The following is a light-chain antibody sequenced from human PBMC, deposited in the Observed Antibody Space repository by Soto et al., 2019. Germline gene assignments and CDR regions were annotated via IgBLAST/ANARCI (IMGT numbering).Light chain of an antibody. CDR2: DVT. Sequence: QSALTQPRSVSGSPGQSVTISCTGTSSDVGYYNYVSWYQQHPGKAPKLMIYDVTKRPSGVPGRFSGSKSGNTASLTISGLQAEDDADYYCCSFAGRYTLNWVFGGGTQLTVL. CDR1: SSDVGYYNY. J-gene: IGLJ3*02. CDR3: CSFAGRYTLNWV. V-gene: IGLV2-11*01.